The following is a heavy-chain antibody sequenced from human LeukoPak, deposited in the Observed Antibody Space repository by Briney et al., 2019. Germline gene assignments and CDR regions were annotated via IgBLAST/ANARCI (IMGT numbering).Heavy chain of an antibody. Sequence: SETLSLTCTVSGGSISSYYWNWIRQPPGKGLEWIGYIYYSGSTNYNPSLKSRVTISVDTSKNQFSLKLSSVTAADTGVYYCARSTPQCFMDYWGQGILVTVSS. D-gene: IGHD2-15*01. CDR2: IYYSGST. V-gene: IGHV4-59*01. CDR1: GGSISSYY. J-gene: IGHJ4*02. CDR3: ARSTPQCFMDY.